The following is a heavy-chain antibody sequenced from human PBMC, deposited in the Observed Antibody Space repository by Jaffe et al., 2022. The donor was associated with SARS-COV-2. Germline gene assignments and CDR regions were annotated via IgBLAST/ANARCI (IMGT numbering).Heavy chain of an antibody. CDR2: IKQDGSEK. V-gene: IGHV3-7*01. CDR1: GFTFSSYW. CDR3: AGLKGQDY. Sequence: EVQLVESGGGLVQPGGSLRLSCAASGFTFSSYWMSWVRQAPGKGLEWVANIKQDGSEKYYVDSVKGRFTISRDNAKNSVHLQMNSLRGEDTAVYYCAGLKGQDYWGQGTLVTVSS. J-gene: IGHJ4*02.